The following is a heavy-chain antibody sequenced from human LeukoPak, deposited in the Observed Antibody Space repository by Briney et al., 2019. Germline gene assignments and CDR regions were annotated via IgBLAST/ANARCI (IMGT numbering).Heavy chain of an antibody. CDR2: IYSGGST. J-gene: IGHJ4*02. V-gene: IGHV3-53*01. D-gene: IGHD5-24*01. CDR1: GFPVSSNY. Sequence: GGSLRLSCAASGFPVSSNYMSWVRQAPGKGLEWVSVIYSGGSTYYADSVKGRFTISRDNSKNTLYLQMNSLRAEDTAVYYCARVQVATIDYWGQGTLVTVSS. CDR3: ARVQVATIDY.